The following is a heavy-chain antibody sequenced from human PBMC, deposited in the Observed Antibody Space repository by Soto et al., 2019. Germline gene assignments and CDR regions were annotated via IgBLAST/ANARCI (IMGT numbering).Heavy chain of an antibody. CDR2: MNPNSGGT. CDR1: GYTFTGYY. D-gene: IGHD2-2*01. V-gene: IGHV1-2*04. Sequence: ASVKVSCKASGYTFTGYYMHWVRQAPGQGLEWMGWMNPNSGGTNYAQKFQGWVTMTKAPPISTAYMELSRLRSDDTAVYYCARRDLIVVVPAASYYYYYSMDVWGKGTTDTVCS. CDR3: ARRDLIVVVPAASYYYYYSMDV. J-gene: IGHJ6*03.